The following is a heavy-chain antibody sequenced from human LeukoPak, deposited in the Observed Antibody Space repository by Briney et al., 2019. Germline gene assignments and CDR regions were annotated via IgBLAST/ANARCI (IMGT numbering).Heavy chain of an antibody. CDR1: GLTVTNSY. Sequence: GGSLRLSCAASGLTVTNSYWHWVRQPPGKGPEWISILYSDGDTKYADSVKGRFTFSRDSSRNTLYLQMNGLRAEGTAVYYCTYGDYPLTYWGQGTLVSVSS. J-gene: IGHJ4*02. CDR3: TYGDYPLTY. CDR2: LYSDGDT. V-gene: IGHV3-66*01. D-gene: IGHD4-17*01.